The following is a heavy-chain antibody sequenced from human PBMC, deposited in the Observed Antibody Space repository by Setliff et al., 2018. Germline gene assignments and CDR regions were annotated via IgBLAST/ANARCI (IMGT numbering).Heavy chain of an antibody. J-gene: IGHJ6*03. V-gene: IGHV1-18*01. CDR1: GYSFTNYG. CDR2: NSV. Sequence: ASVKVSCKTSGYSFTNYGINWLRQAPGQGLEWMGWNSVYARKFQGRVTMTIDTPTTTAYMELRSLTSDDTAVYYCVREGVDTRSSTDYRYYMDVWGKGTTVTVSS. D-gene: IGHD5-18*01. CDR3: VREGVDTRSSTDYRYYMDV.